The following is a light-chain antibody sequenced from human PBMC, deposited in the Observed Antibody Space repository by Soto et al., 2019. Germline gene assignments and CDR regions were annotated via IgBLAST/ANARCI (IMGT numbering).Light chain of an antibody. CDR3: QQRSNWLWT. J-gene: IGKJ1*01. CDR1: QSVSSY. V-gene: IGKV3-11*01. CDR2: DAS. Sequence: EIVLTQSPATLSLSPGERATLSCRASQSVSSYLAWYQQKPGQAPRLLIYDASNRATGIPARFSGSGSGTDFNLTISRLEPEDFAVYYCQQRSNWLWTFGQGTKVEIK.